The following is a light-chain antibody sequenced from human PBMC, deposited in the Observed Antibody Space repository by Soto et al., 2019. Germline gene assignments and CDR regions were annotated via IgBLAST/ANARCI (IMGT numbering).Light chain of an antibody. CDR2: GAS. CDR1: QSISKS. Sequence: DFQVTQSPSSLSASVGDRVTITCRVSQSISKSLNWYQQKPGEAPELLIYGASKLQSGVPSRFSGSGSGTDFTLTISSLQPEDSASYYCQGSYNGPVAFGQGTKVDIK. CDR3: QGSYNGPVA. J-gene: IGKJ1*01. V-gene: IGKV1-39*01.